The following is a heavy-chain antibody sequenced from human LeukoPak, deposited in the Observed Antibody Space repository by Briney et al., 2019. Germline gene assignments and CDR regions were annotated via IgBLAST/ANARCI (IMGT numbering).Heavy chain of an antibody. CDR1: SGSISSGSYY. CDR3: AMGQQLVSDAFDI. V-gene: IGHV4-61*02. J-gene: IGHJ3*02. Sequence: PSQTLSLTCTVSSGSISSGSYYWRWVRQPAGRGLEWIGRIYTSGSTNYNPSLKSRVTISVDTSKNQFSLKLSSVTAADTAVYYCAMGQQLVSDAFDIWGQGTMVTVSS. CDR2: IYTSGST. D-gene: IGHD6-13*01.